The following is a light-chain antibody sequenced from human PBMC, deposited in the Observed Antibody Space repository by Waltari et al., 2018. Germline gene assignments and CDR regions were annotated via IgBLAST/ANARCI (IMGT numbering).Light chain of an antibody. V-gene: IGLV10-54*04. Sequence: QAGLTRPPPLSQGLSQPATLPCPGNRNKVGNQGAACLQQHQGHPPKLLSYRNNNRPSGISERFSASRSGNTAFLTITGLQPEDEADYYCSAWDTSLNAWVFGGGTRLTVL. J-gene: IGLJ3*02. CDR2: RNN. CDR1: RNKVGNQG. CDR3: SAWDTSLNAWV.